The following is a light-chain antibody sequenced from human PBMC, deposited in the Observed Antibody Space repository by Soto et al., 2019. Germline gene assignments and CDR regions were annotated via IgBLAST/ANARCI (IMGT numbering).Light chain of an antibody. CDR2: ENS. J-gene: IGLJ7*01. CDR1: STDVGSYNL. Sequence: QSVLTQPASVSGSPGQSITISCTGTSTDVGSYNLVSWYQQQPGRAPKLMIYENSQRPSGVSNRFSGSKSGNTASLTISGLQAEDEADYYCCAYAGASTLVFGGGTQLTVL. V-gene: IGLV2-23*02. CDR3: CAYAGASTLV.